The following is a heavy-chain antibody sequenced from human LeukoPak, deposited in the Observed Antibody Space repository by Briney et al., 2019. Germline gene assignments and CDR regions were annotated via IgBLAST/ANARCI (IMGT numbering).Heavy chain of an antibody. D-gene: IGHD3-22*01. J-gene: IGHJ4*02. CDR2: INTNTGNP. Sequence: ASVKVSCKASGYTFTSYAMNWVRQAPGQGLEWMGWINTNTGNPTYAQGFTGRFVFSLDTSVSTAYLQISSLKAEDTAVYYCAREVTPCYYDSSGPPHGDFDYWGQGTLVTVSS. V-gene: IGHV7-4-1*02. CDR3: AREVTPCYYDSSGPPHGDFDY. CDR1: GYTFTSYA.